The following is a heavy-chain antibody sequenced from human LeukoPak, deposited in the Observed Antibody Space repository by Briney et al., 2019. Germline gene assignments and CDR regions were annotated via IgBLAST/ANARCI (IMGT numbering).Heavy chain of an antibody. J-gene: IGHJ5*02. Sequence: GGSLRLSCAASGFTFTNAWMSWVRQAPGKGLEWVGRIKRKTEGGTTDYAAPVKGRFTISRDDSENTLYLQMNSLKIEDTAVYYCTTGWIDPWGQGTLVTVSS. V-gene: IGHV3-15*01. CDR1: GFTFTNAW. CDR3: TTGWIDP. CDR2: IKRKTEGGTT.